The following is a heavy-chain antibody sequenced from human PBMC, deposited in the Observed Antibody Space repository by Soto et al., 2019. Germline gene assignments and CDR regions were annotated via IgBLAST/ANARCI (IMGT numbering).Heavy chain of an antibody. CDR3: ASSSPYGMDV. Sequence: SETLSLTCSVSGGSISSGYYYWSWIRQPPGKGLEWIGNIYYSGNTYYNPSLKSRLIISIDTSKNQFSLKVGSATAADTAVYYCASSSPYGMDVWGQGTTVTVSS. J-gene: IGHJ6*02. CDR2: IYYSGNT. CDR1: GGSISSGYYY. V-gene: IGHV4-30-4*01.